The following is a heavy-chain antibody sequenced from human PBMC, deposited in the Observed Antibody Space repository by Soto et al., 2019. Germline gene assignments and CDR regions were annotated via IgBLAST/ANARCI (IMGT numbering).Heavy chain of an antibody. CDR3: AKDFAFSIAAAGNYLDY. D-gene: IGHD6-13*01. J-gene: IGHJ4*02. Sequence: PGGSMRLSCSASGFTFDDYAMHWVRQAPGKGLEWVSGSSWNSGSIGYADSVKGRFTISRDNAKNSLYLQMNSLRAEDTALYYCAKDFAFSIAAAGNYLDYWGQRTLVTVSS. CDR2: SSWNSGSI. CDR1: GFTFDDYA. V-gene: IGHV3-9*01.